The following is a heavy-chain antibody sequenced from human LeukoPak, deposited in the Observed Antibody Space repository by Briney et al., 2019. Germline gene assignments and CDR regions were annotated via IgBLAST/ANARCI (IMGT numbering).Heavy chain of an antibody. J-gene: IGHJ3*02. CDR1: GGSISSYY. Sequence: SETLSLTCTVSGGSISSYYWGWVRQPPGKALEWIGNIFYSGSTYYSPSLKSRVTISVDTSKNQFSLKLSSVTAADTAVYYCARDSSGYYYHDAFDIWGQGTMVTVSS. D-gene: IGHD3-22*01. V-gene: IGHV4-59*01. CDR2: IFYSGST. CDR3: ARDSSGYYYHDAFDI.